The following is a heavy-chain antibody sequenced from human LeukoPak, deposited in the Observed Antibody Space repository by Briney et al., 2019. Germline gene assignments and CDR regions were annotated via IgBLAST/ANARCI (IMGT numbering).Heavy chain of an antibody. J-gene: IGHJ5*02. CDR1: GFTFSSYE. V-gene: IGHV3-48*03. CDR3: ARDPSSSWYEDNWFDP. CDR2: ISSSGSTI. D-gene: IGHD6-13*01. Sequence: GGSLRLSCAASGFTFSSYEMNWVRQAPGKGLEWVSYISSSGSTISYADSVKGRFTISRDNAKNSLYLQMNSLRAEDTAVYYCARDPSSSWYEDNWFDPWGQGTLVTVSS.